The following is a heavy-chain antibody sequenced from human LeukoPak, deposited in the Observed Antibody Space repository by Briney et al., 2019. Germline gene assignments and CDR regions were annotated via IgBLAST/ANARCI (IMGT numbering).Heavy chain of an antibody. CDR2: ISGSGTI. J-gene: IGHJ5*02. D-gene: IGHD3-10*01. CDR1: GGSTNSY. CDR3: ARDSGTTGEVKFDP. Sequence: SETLSLTCTVSGGSTNSYWSWIRQPAGKGLEWIGRISGSGTITYNPALQSRLSISIDTSKNQFSLKLMSVTAADTAVYYCARDSGTTGEVKFDPWGQGTLVTVSS. V-gene: IGHV4-4*07.